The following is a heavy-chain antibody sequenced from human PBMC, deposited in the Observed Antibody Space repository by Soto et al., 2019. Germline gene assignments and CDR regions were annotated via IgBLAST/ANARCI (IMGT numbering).Heavy chain of an antibody. CDR1: GFTFSSYS. V-gene: IGHV3-21*01. CDR2: ISSSSSYT. J-gene: IGHJ4*02. CDR3: ARDPESFDY. Sequence: GGSLRLSCAASGFTFSSYSMNWVRQAPAKGLEWVSSISSSSSYTNYADSVKGRFTISRDNAKNSLYLQMNSLRAEDTAVYYCARDPESFDYWGQGTLVTVSS.